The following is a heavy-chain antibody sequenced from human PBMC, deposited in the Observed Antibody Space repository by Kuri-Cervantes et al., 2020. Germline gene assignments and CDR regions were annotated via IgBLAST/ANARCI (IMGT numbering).Heavy chain of an antibody. CDR1: GFTFSNYW. CDR2: ISWNSGSI. D-gene: IGHD6-19*01. Sequence: GGSLRLSCAASGFTFSNYWMNWVRQAPGKGLEWVSGISWNSGSIGYADSVKGRFTISRDNAKNSLYLQMNSLRAEDTALYYCAKDSSVAGTGGWFDPWGQGTLVTVSS. J-gene: IGHJ5*02. CDR3: AKDSSVAGTGGWFDP. V-gene: IGHV3-9*01.